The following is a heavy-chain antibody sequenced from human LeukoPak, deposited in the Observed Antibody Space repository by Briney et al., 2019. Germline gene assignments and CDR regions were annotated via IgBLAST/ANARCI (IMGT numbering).Heavy chain of an antibody. CDR1: GFTFSSSS. D-gene: IGHD6-13*01. CDR2: ISGSGGST. CDR3: AKVGAAAGTYYFDY. Sequence: GGSLRLSCAASGFTFSSSSMSWVRQAPGKGLEWVSVISGSGGSTDYADSVKGRFTISRDNSKNTLYLQMNSLRAEDTAVYYCAKVGAAAGTYYFDYWGQGTLVTVSS. J-gene: IGHJ4*02. V-gene: IGHV3-23*01.